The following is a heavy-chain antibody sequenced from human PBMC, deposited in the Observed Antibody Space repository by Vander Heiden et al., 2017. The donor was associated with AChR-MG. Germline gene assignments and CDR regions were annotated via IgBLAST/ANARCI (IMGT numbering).Heavy chain of an antibody. Sequence: EVQLVEPGGGLIQPGGSLRLSCAAADFIVSSNHMSWVRQAPGKGLEWLLVLYPGGNTYYAGSMKGRFTISRDDSKNILYLQMNSLTVDDTAMYYCVRVRAGRLLSWFDPWGQGTLVTVSS. CDR1: DFIVSSNH. CDR2: LYPGGNT. V-gene: IGHV3-53*01. J-gene: IGHJ5*02. CDR3: VRVRAGRLLSWFDP.